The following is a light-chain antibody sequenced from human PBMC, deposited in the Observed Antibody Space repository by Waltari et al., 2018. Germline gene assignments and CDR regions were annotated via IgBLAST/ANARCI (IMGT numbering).Light chain of an antibody. CDR1: QNIRTY. Sequence: DIQMTQSPPSLSASVGDRVTITCRASQNIRTYLNWYQQTPGKAPRLLIYAAYTLRSGVPAGFSASGSGTTFTLTISSLQPEDFATFYCQQTYSDPRTFGGGTKV. CDR2: AAY. CDR3: QQTYSDPRT. V-gene: IGKV1-39*01. J-gene: IGKJ4*01.